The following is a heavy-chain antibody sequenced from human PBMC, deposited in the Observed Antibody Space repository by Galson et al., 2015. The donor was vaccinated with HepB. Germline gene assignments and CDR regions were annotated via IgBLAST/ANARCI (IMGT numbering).Heavy chain of an antibody. D-gene: IGHD1-7*01. J-gene: IGHJ6*02. V-gene: IGHV3-48*03. CDR2: ISSSGDTI. CDR1: AFTFSSYE. Sequence: SLRLSCAASAFTFSSYEMNWVRQAPGKGLEWVSYISSSGDTIYYADSVKGRFTISRDNAKNSLYLQMNNLRAEDTAVYYCAREPLTITATNTGSSKYYYYYGMDVWGQGTPITVSS. CDR3: AREPLTITATNTGSSKYYYYYGMDV.